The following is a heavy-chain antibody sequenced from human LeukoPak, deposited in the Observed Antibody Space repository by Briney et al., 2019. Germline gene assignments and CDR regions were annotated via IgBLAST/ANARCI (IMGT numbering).Heavy chain of an antibody. CDR2: IYYSGST. D-gene: IGHD3-10*01. CDR1: GGSISSYY. V-gene: IGHV4-59*01. J-gene: IGHJ4*02. Sequence: SETLSLTCTVSGGSISSYYWSWIRQPPGKGLEWIGYIYYSGSTNYNPSLKSRVTISVDTSKNQFSLKLSSVTAADTAVYYCARDLVTLVRGITPDFDYWGQGTLVTVSS. CDR3: ARDLVTLVRGITPDFDY.